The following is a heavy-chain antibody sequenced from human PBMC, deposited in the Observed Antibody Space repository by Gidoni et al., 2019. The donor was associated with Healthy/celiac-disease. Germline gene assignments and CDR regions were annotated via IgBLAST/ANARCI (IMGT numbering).Heavy chain of an antibody. Sequence: GFTFSSSGMHWVRQAPGKGLEWVAVISYDGSNKYYADSVKGRFTISRDNSKNTLYLQMNSLRAEDTAVYYCAKPCDYGDYCDYWGQGTLVTVAS. CDR1: GFTFSSSG. J-gene: IGHJ4*02. D-gene: IGHD4-17*01. CDR3: AKPCDYGDYCDY. CDR2: ISYDGSNK. V-gene: IGHV3-30*18.